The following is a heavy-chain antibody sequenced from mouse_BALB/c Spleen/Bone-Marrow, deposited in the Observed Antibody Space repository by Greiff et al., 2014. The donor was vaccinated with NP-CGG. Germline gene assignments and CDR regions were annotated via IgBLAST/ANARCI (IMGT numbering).Heavy chain of an antibody. Sequence: VQLKESGAELVKPGASVKLSCTASGFNIKDTYMHWVKQRPEQGLEWIGRIDPANGNTKYDPKFQGKATITADTSSNTAYLQLSGLTSEDTAVYYCARRFDYEDYWGQGTTLTVSS. V-gene: IGHV14-3*02. CDR2: IDPANGNT. CDR3: ARRFDYEDY. J-gene: IGHJ2*01. CDR1: GFNIKDTY. D-gene: IGHD2-4*01.